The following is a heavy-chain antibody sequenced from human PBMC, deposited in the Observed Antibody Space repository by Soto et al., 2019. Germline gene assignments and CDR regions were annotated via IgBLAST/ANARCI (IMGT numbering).Heavy chain of an antibody. CDR1: GGSFSGYY. CDR3: ARGEYVLLWFGDHPRYYYYVKDV. J-gene: IGHJ6*02. CDR2: INHSGST. D-gene: IGHD3-10*01. V-gene: IGHV4-34*01. Sequence: PSETLSLTCAVYGGSFSGYYWSWIRQPPGKGLEWIGEINHSGSTNYNPSLKSRVTISVDTSKNQFSLKLSSVTAADTAVYYCARGEYVLLWFGDHPRYYYYVKDVCVQVTKVTVS.